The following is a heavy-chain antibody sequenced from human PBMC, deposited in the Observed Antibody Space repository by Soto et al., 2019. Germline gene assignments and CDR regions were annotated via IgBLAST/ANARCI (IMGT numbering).Heavy chain of an antibody. J-gene: IGHJ4*02. CDR2: IKSKTDGGTT. CDR1: GFTFSNAW. CDR3: TTDYVDTAMVTDY. D-gene: IGHD5-18*01. Sequence: PGGSLRLSCAASGFTFSNAWMSWVRQAPGKGLEWVGRIKSKTDGGTTDYAAPVKGRFTISRDDSKNTLYLQMNSLKTEDTAVYYCTTDYVDTAMVTDYWGQGTLVTVSS. V-gene: IGHV3-15*01.